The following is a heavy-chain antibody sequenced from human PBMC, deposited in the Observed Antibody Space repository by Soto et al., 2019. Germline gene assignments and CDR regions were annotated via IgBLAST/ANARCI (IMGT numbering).Heavy chain of an antibody. CDR3: ARQMGEIDS. CDR2: IYYSGST. V-gene: IGHV4-30-4*01. J-gene: IGHJ4*02. Sequence: SETLSLTCTVSGGSIRSGNYYWSWIRQPPGKGLEWIGYIYYSGSTYYNPSLKSRVIISVDTSKNQFSLKLSSVTAADTAVYYCARQMGEIDSWGQGILVTVSS. D-gene: IGHD3-16*01. CDR1: GGSIRSGNYY.